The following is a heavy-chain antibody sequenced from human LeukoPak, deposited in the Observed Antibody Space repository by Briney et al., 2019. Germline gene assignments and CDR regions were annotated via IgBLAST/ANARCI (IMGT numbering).Heavy chain of an antibody. CDR2: IYPGDSDT. CDR3: ARPGNTAMAEDAFDI. Sequence: GESLKISCKGSGYSFTSYWFGWVRQMPGKGLGWMGIIYPGDSDTRYSPSFQGQVTISANKPISTAYLQWSSLKASDAAMYYCARPGNTAMAEDAFDIWGQGTMVTVSS. D-gene: IGHD5-18*01. V-gene: IGHV5-51*01. CDR1: GYSFTSYW. J-gene: IGHJ3*02.